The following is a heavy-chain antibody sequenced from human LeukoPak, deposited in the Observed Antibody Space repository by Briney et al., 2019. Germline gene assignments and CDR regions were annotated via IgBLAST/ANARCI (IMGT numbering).Heavy chain of an antibody. CDR2: IKQDGSEE. V-gene: IGHV3-7*03. CDR1: GFTISSYW. J-gene: IGHJ4*02. Sequence: PGGSLRLSCVAPGFTISSYWMHWVRQAPGKGLEWVANIKQDGSEEYYVDSVKGRFTISRDNAKNSLYLQMNSLRAEDTAVYYCARRYFDYWGQGILVTVSS. CDR3: ARRYFDY.